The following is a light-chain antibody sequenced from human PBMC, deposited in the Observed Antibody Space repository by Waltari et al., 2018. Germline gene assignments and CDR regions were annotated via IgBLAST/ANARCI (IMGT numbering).Light chain of an antibody. Sequence: DIQMTQSPSSLSASVGDRVTITCQASQDISNYLNWYQQKPGKAPKLLIYDASNLETGVPSRFSGSGSGTDFTFTISSLQPEDIATYYCQQYDNPSGFTFGPGTKVDIK. CDR1: QDISNY. V-gene: IGKV1-33*01. CDR2: DAS. J-gene: IGKJ3*01. CDR3: QQYDNPSGFT.